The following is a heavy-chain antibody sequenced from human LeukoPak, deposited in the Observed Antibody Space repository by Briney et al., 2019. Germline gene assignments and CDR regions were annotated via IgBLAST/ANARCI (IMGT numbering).Heavy chain of an antibody. Sequence: SETLSLTCAVYGGSFSGYYWSWIRQPPGKGLEWIGEINHSGSTNYNPSLKTRVTTSVATSKHQFSLKLSSVTAADTAVYYCTSRRAPSWFDPWGQGTLVTVSS. D-gene: IGHD5-24*01. V-gene: IGHV4-34*01. J-gene: IGHJ5*02. CDR3: TSRRAPSWFDP. CDR1: GGSFSGYY. CDR2: INHSGST.